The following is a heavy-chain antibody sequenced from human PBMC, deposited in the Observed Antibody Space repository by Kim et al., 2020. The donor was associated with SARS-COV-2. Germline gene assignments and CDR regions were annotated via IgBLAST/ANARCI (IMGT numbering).Heavy chain of an antibody. Sequence: DSVKGRFTIARDNSKNTLYLQMNSLRAEDTAVYYCAKTSPSSIAARPGDYWGQGTLVTVSS. V-gene: IGHV3-23*01. J-gene: IGHJ4*02. CDR3: AKTSPSSIAARPGDY. D-gene: IGHD6-6*01.